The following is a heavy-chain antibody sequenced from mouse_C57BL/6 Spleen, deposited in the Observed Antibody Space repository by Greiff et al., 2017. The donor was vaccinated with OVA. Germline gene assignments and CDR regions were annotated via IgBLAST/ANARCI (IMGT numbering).Heavy chain of an antibody. CDR3: ARDGNGWYFDV. D-gene: IGHD2-1*01. CDR1: GYTFTDYN. CDR2: INPNNGGT. J-gene: IGHJ1*03. V-gene: IGHV1-22*01. Sequence: EVKLVESGPELVKPGASVKMSCKASGYTFTDYNMHWVKQSHGKSLEWIGYINPNNGGTSYNQKFKGKATLTVNKSSSTAYMELRSLTSEDSAVYYCARDGNGWYFDVWGTGTTVTVSS.